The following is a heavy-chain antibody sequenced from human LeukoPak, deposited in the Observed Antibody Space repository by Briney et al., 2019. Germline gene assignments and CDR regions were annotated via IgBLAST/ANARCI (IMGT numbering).Heavy chain of an antibody. CDR1: GYTFTSYY. J-gene: IGHJ4*02. CDR2: INPSGGST. D-gene: IGHD6-13*01. Sequence: ASVKVSCKASGYTFTSYYMHWVRQAPGQGLEWMGIINPSGGSTSYAQKFQGRVTMTTDTSTSTAYMELRSLRSDDTAVYYCARDRRWAAGTGDYWGQGTLVTVSS. V-gene: IGHV1-46*01. CDR3: ARDRRWAAGTGDY.